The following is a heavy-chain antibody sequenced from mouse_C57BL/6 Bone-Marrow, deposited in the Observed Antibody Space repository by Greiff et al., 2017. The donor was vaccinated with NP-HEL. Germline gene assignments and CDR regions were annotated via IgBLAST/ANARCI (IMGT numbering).Heavy chain of an antibody. CDR3: ARLAMDY. CDR1: GYAFTNYL. V-gene: IGHV1-54*01. Sequence: QVQLQQSGAELVRPGTSVKVSCKASGYAFTNYLIERVKQRPGQGLGWIGVINPGRGGTNYNEKFKGKATLTADKSSSTAYRQLSSLTSEDSAVYFCARLAMDYWGQGTSVTVSS. J-gene: IGHJ4*01. CDR2: INPGRGGT.